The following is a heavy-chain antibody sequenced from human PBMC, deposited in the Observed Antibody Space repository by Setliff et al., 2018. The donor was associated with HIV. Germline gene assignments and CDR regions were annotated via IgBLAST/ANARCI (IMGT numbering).Heavy chain of an antibody. J-gene: IGHJ4*02. V-gene: IGHV4-4*09. CDR3: ARRPPLTTGREYYFDF. CDR1: GGSFTTYY. CDR2: FYTSGST. D-gene: IGHD1-1*01. Sequence: SETLSLTCTVSGGSFTTYYWSWLRQPPGKELEWIGNFYTSGSTNYNPSLKSRVTISIDTSKNQFSLKLNAVTAADTAVYYCARRPPLTTGREYYFDFWGQGTLVTVS.